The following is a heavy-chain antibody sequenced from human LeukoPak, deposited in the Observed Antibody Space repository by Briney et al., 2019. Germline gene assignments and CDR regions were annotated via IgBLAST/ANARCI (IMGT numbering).Heavy chain of an antibody. CDR1: GGSISSSSYY. J-gene: IGHJ4*02. D-gene: IGHD3-22*01. V-gene: IGHV4-39*01. Sequence: SETLSLTCTVSGGSISSSSYYWGWIRQPPGKGLEWIGSIYYSGSTYYNPPLKSRVTISVDTSKNQFSLKLSSVTAADTAVYYCVYDSSGYYYYWGQGTLVTVSS. CDR2: IYYSGST. CDR3: VYDSSGYYYY.